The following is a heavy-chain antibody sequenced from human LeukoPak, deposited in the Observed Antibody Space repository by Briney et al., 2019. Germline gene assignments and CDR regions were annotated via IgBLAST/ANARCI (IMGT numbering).Heavy chain of an antibody. D-gene: IGHD1-26*01. CDR2: IYSGGST. Sequence: GGSLRLSRAASGFTVSSNYMSWVRQAPGKGLEWVSVIYSGGSTYYADSVKGRFTISRHNSKNTLYLQMNSLRAEDTAVYYCARESGGSYYDYYYYGMDVWGQGTTVTVSS. CDR3: ARESGGSYYDYYYYGMDV. V-gene: IGHV3-53*04. J-gene: IGHJ6*02. CDR1: GFTVSSNY.